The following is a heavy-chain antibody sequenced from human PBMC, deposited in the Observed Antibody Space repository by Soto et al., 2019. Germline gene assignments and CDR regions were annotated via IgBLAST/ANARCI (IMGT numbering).Heavy chain of an antibody. CDR3: ARAFDASGYTYERAFDY. Sequence: EVQLLESGGGLVQPGGSLRLSCVASGFKFSTYAMAWVRQAPGKGLEWVSSISGRGDGTYKPDYVKGRFTIYRDNSRNTLELQVNGLRAEDTALYYVARAFDASGYTYERAFDYWGEGTLVTVSS. CDR2: ISGRGDGT. J-gene: IGHJ4*02. CDR1: GFKFSTYA. D-gene: IGHD3-22*01. V-gene: IGHV3-23*01.